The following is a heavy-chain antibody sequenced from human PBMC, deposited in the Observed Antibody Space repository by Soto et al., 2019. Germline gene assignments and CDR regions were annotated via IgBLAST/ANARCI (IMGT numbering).Heavy chain of an antibody. V-gene: IGHV4-31*03. CDR3: ARELPQRQGRNMDV. D-gene: IGHD1-1*01. J-gene: IGHJ6*02. CDR2: INHRGSL. CDR1: GGSMTSGDQY. Sequence: QVQLQESGPGLVKPSQTLSLTCTVTGGSMTSGDQYWTWIRHRPGEGRAWVGYINHRGSLLYNPSHKSRVSMSVDTSKNQFSLNLSSVTAADTAVYYCARELPQRQGRNMDVWGQGTTVTV.